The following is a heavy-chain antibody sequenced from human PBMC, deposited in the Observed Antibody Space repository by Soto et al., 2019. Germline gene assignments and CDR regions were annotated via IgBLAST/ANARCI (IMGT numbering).Heavy chain of an antibody. CDR3: ARGLAMTTVKRGYYYYGMDV. V-gene: IGHV1-18*04. CDR2: ISAYNGNT. Sequence: AAVKVSCKASGYTFTSYGSSWVRQAPGKGLEGMGWISAYNGNTNYAQKLQGRVTITTDTSTSTAYMELRSLRSDDTAVYYCARGLAMTTVKRGYYYYGMDVWGQGTTVTVSS. J-gene: IGHJ6*02. D-gene: IGHD4-17*01. CDR1: GYTFTSYG.